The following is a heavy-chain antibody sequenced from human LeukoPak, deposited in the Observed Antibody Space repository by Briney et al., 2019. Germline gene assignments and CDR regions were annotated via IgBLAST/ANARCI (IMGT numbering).Heavy chain of an antibody. J-gene: IGHJ4*02. D-gene: IGHD6-19*01. CDR2: MNPNSDNT. Sequence: GASVTVSCKASGYTFTSYDINWVRQATVQGLEWMGWMNPNSDNTGYAQKFQVRVTITRNTSIDTAYMELSSLRSEDTAVYYCARGTRIAVASTSQRKKFDYWGQGTLVTVSS. CDR1: GYTFTSYD. CDR3: ARGTRIAVASTSQRKKFDY. V-gene: IGHV1-8*01.